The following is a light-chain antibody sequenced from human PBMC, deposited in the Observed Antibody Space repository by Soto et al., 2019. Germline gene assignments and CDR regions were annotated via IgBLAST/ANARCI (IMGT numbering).Light chain of an antibody. CDR1: QSVSSNF. Sequence: DIVLTQSPGTLSLSPGERATLSCRASQSVSSNFLAWYQQKPGQAPRLLIYGASNRATGIPDRFSGSGSETYFALTISGLEPEDFAVYYCQQYGTSPPGVTFGPGTKVDMK. V-gene: IGKV3-20*01. CDR3: QQYGTSPPGVT. CDR2: GAS. J-gene: IGKJ3*01.